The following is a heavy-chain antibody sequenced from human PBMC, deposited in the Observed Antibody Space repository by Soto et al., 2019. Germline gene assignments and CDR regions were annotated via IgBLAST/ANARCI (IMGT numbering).Heavy chain of an antibody. CDR3: ARALSKQLDYFDY. D-gene: IGHD6-13*01. Sequence: QVQLQESGPGLVKPSQTLSLTCTVSGGSISSGDYYWSWIRQHPGKGLEWIGYISYSGSTYYNPSLQSRVTISVDTSKNQFSLTLSSVTAADASVYYCARALSKQLDYFDYWGQGTLVTVSS. V-gene: IGHV4-31*03. CDR2: ISYSGST. CDR1: GGSISSGDYY. J-gene: IGHJ4*02.